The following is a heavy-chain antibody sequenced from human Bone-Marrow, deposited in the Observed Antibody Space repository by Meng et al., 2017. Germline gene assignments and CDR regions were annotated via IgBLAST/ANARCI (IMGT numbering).Heavy chain of an antibody. CDR1: GGSISSSSYY. V-gene: IGHV4-39*07. CDR3: AIGVDYPPPGFPLDI. D-gene: IGHD5-12*01. CDR2: IYYSGST. Sequence: SETLSLTCTVPGGSISSSSYYWGWIRQPPGKGREWIGSIYYSGSTYYNPSLKSRVTISVDTSKNQFSLKLSYVTAADTAVYYCAIGVDYPPPGFPLDIWGQGTMVTVSS. J-gene: IGHJ3*02.